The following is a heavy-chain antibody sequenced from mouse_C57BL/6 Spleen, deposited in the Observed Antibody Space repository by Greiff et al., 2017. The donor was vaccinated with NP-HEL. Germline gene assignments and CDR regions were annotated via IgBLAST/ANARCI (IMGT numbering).Heavy chain of an antibody. V-gene: IGHV1-81*01. CDR2: IYPRSGNT. CDR1: GYTFTSYG. CDR3: ARLGAITTVVGGYAMDY. D-gene: IGHD1-1*01. J-gene: IGHJ4*01. Sequence: QVQLQQSGAELARPGASVKLSCKASGYTFTSYGISWVKQRTGQGLEWIGEIYPRSGNTYYNEKFKGKATLTADKSSSTAYMELRSLTSEDSAVYFCARLGAITTVVGGYAMDYWGQGTSVTVSS.